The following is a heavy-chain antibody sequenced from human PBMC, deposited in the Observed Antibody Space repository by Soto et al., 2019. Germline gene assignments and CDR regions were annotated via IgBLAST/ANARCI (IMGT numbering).Heavy chain of an antibody. J-gene: IGHJ2*01. CDR1: GGSIDSDGSY. V-gene: IGHV4-31*03. CDR2: IYYSGTT. Sequence: PSETLSLTCTVSGGSIDSDGSYWSWIRQSPGEGLEWLGYIYYSGTTYYNPSLKSRVSISLDASKNQFSLKLSSVTAADTAIYYCASGHGVSRRCSYLERWGSGTLVPVSS. CDR3: ASGHGVSRRCSYLER. D-gene: IGHD2-8*01.